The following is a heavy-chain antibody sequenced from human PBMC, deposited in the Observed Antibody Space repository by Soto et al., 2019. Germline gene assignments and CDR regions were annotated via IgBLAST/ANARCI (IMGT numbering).Heavy chain of an antibody. J-gene: IGHJ4*02. CDR1: GGTFSNDI. CDR2: IIPLGDIT. V-gene: IGHV1-69*02. CDR3: ARVSGGNARYYFDY. D-gene: IGHD2-2*01. Sequence: SVKVSCKASGGTFSNDIITWVRQAPGQGLEWMGRIIPLGDITNYAQKFQGRVTMTADKSTSTAYMELSSLRSEDTAVYYCARVSGGNARYYFDYWGQGTLVTVSS.